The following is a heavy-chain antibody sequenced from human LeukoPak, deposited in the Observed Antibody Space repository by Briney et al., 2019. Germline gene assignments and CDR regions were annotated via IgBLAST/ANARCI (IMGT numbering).Heavy chain of an antibody. CDR2: INPNSGGT. J-gene: IGHJ3*02. Sequence: ASVKVSCKASGYTFTGYYMHWVRQAPGQGLEWMGWINPNSGGTNYAQKFQGRVTMTRDTSINTAYMELSRLRSDDTAVYYCARELVGAHGAFDIWGQGTMVTVSS. CDR1: GYTFTGYY. D-gene: IGHD1-26*01. CDR3: ARELVGAHGAFDI. V-gene: IGHV1-2*02.